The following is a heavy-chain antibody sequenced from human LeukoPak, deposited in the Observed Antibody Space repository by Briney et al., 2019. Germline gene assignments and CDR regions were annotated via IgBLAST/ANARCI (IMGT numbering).Heavy chain of an antibody. CDR3: ARGHYDFWSGYYPYDY. D-gene: IGHD3-3*01. CDR2: TYYRSKWYN. J-gene: IGHJ4*02. Sequence: SQTFSLTCAISGDSVSSNSAAWNWIRQSPSRGLEWLGRTYYRSKWYNDYAVSVKSRITINPDTSKNQFSLQLNSVTPEDTAVYYCARGHYDFWSGYYPYDYWGQGTLVTVSS. CDR1: GDSVSSNSAA. V-gene: IGHV6-1*01.